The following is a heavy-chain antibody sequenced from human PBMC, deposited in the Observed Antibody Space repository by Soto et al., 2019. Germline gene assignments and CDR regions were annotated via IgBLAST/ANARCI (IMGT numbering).Heavy chain of an antibody. CDR2: INAGNGNT. V-gene: IGHV1-3*01. J-gene: IGHJ4*02. CDR3: ASMITFGGAFDY. CDR1: VYTFTSYA. D-gene: IGHD3-16*01. Sequence: ASVTVSCKASVYTFTSYAMHWVRQAPGQRPEWMGWINAGNGNTKYSQKFQGRVTITRDTSASTAYMELSSLRSEDTAVYYCASMITFGGAFDYWGQGTLVTVSS.